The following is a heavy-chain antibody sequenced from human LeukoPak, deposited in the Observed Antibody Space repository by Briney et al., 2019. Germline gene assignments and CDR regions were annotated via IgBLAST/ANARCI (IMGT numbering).Heavy chain of an antibody. V-gene: IGHV4-30-4*01. Sequence: PSETLSLTCTVSGGSISSGDYYWSWIRQPPGKGLEWIGYIYYSGSTYYNPSLKSRVTISVDTSKNQFSLKLSSVTAADTAVYYCARGPMTTVTTTNGGAFDIWGQGTMVTVSS. CDR2: IYYSGST. CDR1: GGSISSGDYY. D-gene: IGHD4-17*01. J-gene: IGHJ3*02. CDR3: ARGPMTTVTTTNGGAFDI.